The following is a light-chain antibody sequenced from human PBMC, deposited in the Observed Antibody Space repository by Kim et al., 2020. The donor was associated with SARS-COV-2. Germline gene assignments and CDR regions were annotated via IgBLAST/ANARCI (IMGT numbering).Light chain of an antibody. J-gene: IGLJ2*01. CDR2: DNN. CDR3: GTWDSSMSDVV. CDR1: SYNVGNNY. V-gene: IGLV1-51*01. Sequence: GTKATTCCHGSSYNVGNNYQSWHQHLPGTPPTLIIYDNNKRPAGLPGRFSGSKSGTSATLDITGVQTGDEDDYYCGTWDSSMSDVVFGGGTQLTVL.